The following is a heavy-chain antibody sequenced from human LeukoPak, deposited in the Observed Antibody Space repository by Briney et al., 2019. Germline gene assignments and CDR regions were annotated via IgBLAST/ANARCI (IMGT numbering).Heavy chain of an antibody. CDR2: IYYSGST. V-gene: IGHV4-61*08. Sequence: SETLSLTCTVSGGSISSGDYYWSWIRQPPGKGLEWIGYIYYSGSTNYNPSLKSRVTISVDTSKNQFSLKLSSVTAADTAVYYCARLWDLVAGFDYWGQGTLVTVSS. J-gene: IGHJ4*02. D-gene: IGHD6-19*01. CDR3: ARLWDLVAGFDY. CDR1: GGSISSGDYY.